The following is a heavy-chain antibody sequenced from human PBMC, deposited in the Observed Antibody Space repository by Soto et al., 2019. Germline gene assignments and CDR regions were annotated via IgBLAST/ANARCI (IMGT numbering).Heavy chain of an antibody. V-gene: IGHV1-18*04. Sequence: QVQLVQSGAEVKKPGASVKVSCKASGYTFTSYGISWVRQAPGQGLEWMGWISSYNGNTNYAQKLQGRVTMTTDTSTSTASMELRSLRSDDTAVSYCARVDRSDGNAFDIWGQGTMVTVSS. D-gene: IGHD1-26*01. CDR3: ARVDRSDGNAFDI. J-gene: IGHJ3*02. CDR1: GYTFTSYG. CDR2: ISSYNGNT.